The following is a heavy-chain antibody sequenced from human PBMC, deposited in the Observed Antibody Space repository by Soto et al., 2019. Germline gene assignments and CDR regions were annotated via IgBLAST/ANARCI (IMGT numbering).Heavy chain of an antibody. D-gene: IGHD5-12*01. CDR2: ISSSSSTI. V-gene: IGHV3-48*01. Sequence: PGGSLRLSCAASGFTFSSYSMNWVRQALGKGLEWVSYISSSSSTIYYADSVKGRFTISRDNAKNSLYLQMNSLRAEDTAVYYCAKDRYSGYEPLNWFDPWGQGTLVTVSS. CDR1: GFTFSSYS. J-gene: IGHJ5*02. CDR3: AKDRYSGYEPLNWFDP.